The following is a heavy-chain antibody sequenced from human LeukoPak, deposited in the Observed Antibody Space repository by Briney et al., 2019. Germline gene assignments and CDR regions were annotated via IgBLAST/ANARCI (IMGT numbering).Heavy chain of an antibody. CDR1: DASVTSYY. CDR2: MFYSGTT. J-gene: IGHJ5*02. CDR3: ARIMPSDYSTTP. D-gene: IGHD4-11*01. V-gene: IGHV4-59*02. Sequence: SETLSLTCSVSDASVTSYYWTWIRQPPGKGLESIGYMFYSGTTNYNPSLKSRVTISMDTSKNQFSLKLTSVTTADTAVYYCARIMPSDYSTTPWGQGTLVTVSS.